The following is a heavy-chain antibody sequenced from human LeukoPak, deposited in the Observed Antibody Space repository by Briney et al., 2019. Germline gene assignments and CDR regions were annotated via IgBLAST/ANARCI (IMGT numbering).Heavy chain of an antibody. Sequence: SETLSLTCSVSGYSISSGYLWGWIRQPPGKGLEWIATIHNSGSTYYNPSLKSRVALSVDTSKNQFSLKLSSVTAADTAVYYCAREVRARDDKFYYYMDVWGKGTTVTVSS. CDR2: IHNSGST. D-gene: IGHD3-10*01. J-gene: IGHJ6*03. CDR3: AREVRARDDKFYYYMDV. CDR1: GYSISSGYL. V-gene: IGHV4-38-2*02.